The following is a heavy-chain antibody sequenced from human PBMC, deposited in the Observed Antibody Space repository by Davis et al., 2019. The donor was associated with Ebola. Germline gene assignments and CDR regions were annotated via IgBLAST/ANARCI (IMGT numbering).Heavy chain of an antibody. V-gene: IGHV5-51*01. Sequence: GGSLRLSCKRSGYSFTNYWIGWVRQMPGQGLEWLGIIYPGDSDIRYSPAFQGQVTISADKSTSTAFLQWSSLKASDTAMYYCARSTVGGKSGRWFDPWGQGTLVTVSS. CDR1: GYSFTNYW. CDR3: ARSTVGGKSGRWFDP. CDR2: IYPGDSDI. J-gene: IGHJ5*02. D-gene: IGHD4-11*01.